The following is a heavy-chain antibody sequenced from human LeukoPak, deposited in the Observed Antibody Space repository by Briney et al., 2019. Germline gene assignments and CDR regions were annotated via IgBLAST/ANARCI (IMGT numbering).Heavy chain of an antibody. CDR2: ISSSGSTI. CDR3: ARDSGYDSSGYYYAG. V-gene: IGHV3-11*01. J-gene: IGHJ4*02. CDR1: GFTFSDYY. D-gene: IGHD3-22*01. Sequence: GGSLRLSCGASGFTFSDYYMSWIRQAPGKGLEWVSYISSSGSTIYYADSVKGRFTISKDNAKNSLYLQMNSLRAEDTAVYYCARDSGYDSSGYYYAGWGQGTLVTVSS.